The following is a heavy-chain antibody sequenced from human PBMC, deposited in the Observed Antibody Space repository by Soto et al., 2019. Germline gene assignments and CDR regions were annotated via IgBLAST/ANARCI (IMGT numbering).Heavy chain of an antibody. J-gene: IGHJ4*02. Sequence: SETLSLTCAVYGGSFSGYYWSWIRQPPGKGLEWIGEINHSGSTNYNPSLKSRVTISVDTSKNQFSLKLSSVTAADTAVYYCARGGRMYSSSPRQTHFDYWGQGTMVTVSS. V-gene: IGHV4-34*01. D-gene: IGHD6-6*01. CDR1: GGSFSGYY. CDR2: INHSGST. CDR3: ARGGRMYSSSPRQTHFDY.